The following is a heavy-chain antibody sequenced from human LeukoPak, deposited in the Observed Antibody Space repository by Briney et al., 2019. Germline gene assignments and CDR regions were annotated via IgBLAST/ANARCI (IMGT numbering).Heavy chain of an antibody. J-gene: IGHJ5*02. Sequence: SETLSLTCAVYGGSFSGYYWSWIRRPPGKGLEWIGEINHSGSTYYNPSLKSRVTISVDTSKNQFSLKLGSVTAADTAVYYCARGESYYDFWSGYYQNWFDPWGQGTLVTVSS. CDR3: ARGESYYDFWSGYYQNWFDP. D-gene: IGHD3-3*01. CDR1: GGSFSGYY. V-gene: IGHV4-34*01. CDR2: INHSGST.